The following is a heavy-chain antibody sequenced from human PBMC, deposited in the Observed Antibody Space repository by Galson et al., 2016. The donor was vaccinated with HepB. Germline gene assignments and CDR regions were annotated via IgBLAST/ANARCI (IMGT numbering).Heavy chain of an antibody. D-gene: IGHD3-10*01. V-gene: IGHV3-43*01. CDR1: GFTFGDYT. CDR2: ISLDGTTA. J-gene: IGHJ4*02. CDR3: TKADGEWQLLTVKYVDD. Sequence: SLRLSCAASGFTFGDYTMHWVRQAPGKGLEWVALISLDGTTAYYADSVKGRFTISRDNIKNSLYLQMNGLRTEDTALYYCTKADGEWQLLTVKYVDDWGQGTLVSVSS.